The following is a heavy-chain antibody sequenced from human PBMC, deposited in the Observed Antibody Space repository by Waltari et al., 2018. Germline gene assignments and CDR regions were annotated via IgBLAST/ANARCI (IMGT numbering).Heavy chain of an antibody. D-gene: IGHD3-22*01. CDR3: ARDTYSRPHSPFDY. Sequence: EVQLVESGGGLVQPGGSLRLSCAASGFTLSSYWMRWVRQAPGKGLEWVANIKQDGSEKYYVDSVKGRFTIARDNAKNSLYLQMNSLRDEDMAVYYCARDTYSRPHSPFDYWGQGTLVTVSS. V-gene: IGHV3-7*01. CDR2: IKQDGSEK. J-gene: IGHJ4*02. CDR1: GFTLSSYW.